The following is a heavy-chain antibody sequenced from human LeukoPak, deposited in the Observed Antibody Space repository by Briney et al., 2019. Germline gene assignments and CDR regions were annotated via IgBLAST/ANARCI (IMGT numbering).Heavy chain of an antibody. CDR2: IRNDGSEA. CDR3: VRGSGWAGDR. V-gene: IGHV3-7*03. D-gene: IGHD2-21*02. Sequence: GGSLRLSCAASGFSFSDCWMLWVRQAPGKGPEWVAIIRNDGSEAHYVDSVKGRFTISRDNAETALYLQMNSLRVDDTAVYYCVRGSGWAGDRWGQGTLVTVSP. CDR1: GFSFSDCW. J-gene: IGHJ4*02.